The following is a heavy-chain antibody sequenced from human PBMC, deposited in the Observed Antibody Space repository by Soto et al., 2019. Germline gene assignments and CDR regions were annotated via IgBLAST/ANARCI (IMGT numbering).Heavy chain of an antibody. CDR3: THRHSYYDSSGLGFDV. V-gene: IGHV2-5*02. D-gene: IGHD3-22*01. CDR1: GFSLTTTGVG. Sequence: QITLKESGPAMVKPRQTLTLTCTFSGFSLTTTGVGVGWIRQPPGKALEWLALIYWDGDKRYSPSLKNRLTITKDTSENQVVLTMTNMDPADTATYYCTHRHSYYDSSGLGFDVWGQGTLVTVSS. CDR2: IYWDGDK. J-gene: IGHJ3*01.